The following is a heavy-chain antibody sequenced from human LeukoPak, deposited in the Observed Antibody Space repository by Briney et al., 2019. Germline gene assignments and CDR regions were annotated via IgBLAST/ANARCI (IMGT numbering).Heavy chain of an antibody. D-gene: IGHD3-9*01. V-gene: IGHV3-30-3*01. CDR2: ISYDGSNK. J-gene: IGHJ3*02. CDR3: VKTMTGYFSDGFDI. CDR1: GFTFSSYA. Sequence: GGSLRLSCAASGFTFSSYAMHWVRQAPGKGLEWVAVISYDGSNKYYADSVKGRFTISRDNSKTTLYLQMNSLRVEDTAVYWCVKTMTGYFSDGFDIWGQGTMVTVSS.